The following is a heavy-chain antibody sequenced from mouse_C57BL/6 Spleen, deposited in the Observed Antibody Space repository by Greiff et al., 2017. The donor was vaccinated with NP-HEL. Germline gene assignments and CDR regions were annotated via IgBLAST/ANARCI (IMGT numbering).Heavy chain of an antibody. CDR2: IHPSDSDT. Sequence: QVQLQQPGAELVKPGASVKVSCKASGYTFTSYWMHWVKQRPGQGLEWIGRIHPSDSDTNYNQKFKGKATLTVDKSSSTAYMQLSSLTSEDSAVYYGASHYYGGSYGTPYFDVWGTGTTVTVSS. CDR3: ASHYYGGSYGTPYFDV. J-gene: IGHJ1*03. D-gene: IGHD1-1*01. CDR1: GYTFTSYW. V-gene: IGHV1-74*01.